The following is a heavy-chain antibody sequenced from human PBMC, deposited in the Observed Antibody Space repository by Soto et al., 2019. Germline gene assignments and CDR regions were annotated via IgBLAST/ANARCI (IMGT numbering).Heavy chain of an antibody. CDR2: ISYDGSNK. CDR1: GFTFSSYG. CDR3: ARNDYVWGSYRYTRAFDI. D-gene: IGHD3-16*02. V-gene: IGHV3-30*03. J-gene: IGHJ3*02. Sequence: QVQLVESGGGVVQPGRSLRLSCAASGFTFSSYGMHWVRQAPGKGLEWVAVISYDGSNKYYADSVKGRFTISRDNSKNTLYLQMNSLRAEDTAVYYCARNDYVWGSYRYTRAFDIWGQGTMVTVSS.